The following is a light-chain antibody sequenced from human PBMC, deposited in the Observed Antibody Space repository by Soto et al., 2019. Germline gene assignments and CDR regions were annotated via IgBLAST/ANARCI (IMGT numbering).Light chain of an antibody. CDR2: EGS. CDR3: QQYNTYSRT. J-gene: IGKJ1*01. CDR1: QSISRW. Sequence: DIQMTQSPSTLSASIGDRVTITCRASQSISRWLAWYRQKPGEAPKLLIYEGSILERGVPSRFSGRGSGTHFTLTIITLQPDDFPTFYYQQYNTYSRTFGQGTRLQV. V-gene: IGKV1-5*03.